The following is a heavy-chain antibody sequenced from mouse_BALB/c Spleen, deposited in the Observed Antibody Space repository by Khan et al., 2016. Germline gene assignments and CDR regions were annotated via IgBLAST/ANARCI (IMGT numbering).Heavy chain of an antibody. CDR3: TREGYGNYVDAMDY. J-gene: IGHJ4*01. D-gene: IGHD2-10*02. CDR2: IYPGNSDT. Sequence: VQLQQSGTVLARPGASVKMSCKASGYTFTSYWMHWVKQRPGQGLEWIGAIYPGNSDTSYNQKFKGKAKLTAVTSTSTAYMDLSSLTKEDSAVYYCTREGYGNYVDAMDYWGQGTSVTVSS. CDR1: GYTFTSYW. V-gene: IGHV1-5*01.